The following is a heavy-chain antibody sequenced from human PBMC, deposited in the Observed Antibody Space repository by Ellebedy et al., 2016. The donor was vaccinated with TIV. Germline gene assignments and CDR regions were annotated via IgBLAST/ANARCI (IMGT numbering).Heavy chain of an antibody. CDR3: AKIVYSNRPGSYYYYGMDV. J-gene: IGHJ6*02. Sequence: GESLKISCTGSGFIFYVYGMHWVRQAPGKGLEWVAVISADGETKYHADSVEGRFTISRDNSQYTLYLQMNSLRPEDTAVYFCAKIVYSNRPGSYYYYGMDVWGQGTTVTVSS. CDR2: ISADGETK. CDR1: GFIFYVYG. V-gene: IGHV3-30*18. D-gene: IGHD4-11*01.